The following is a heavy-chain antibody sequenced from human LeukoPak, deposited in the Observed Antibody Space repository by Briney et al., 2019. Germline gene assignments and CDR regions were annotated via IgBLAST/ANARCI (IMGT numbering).Heavy chain of an antibody. CDR2: ISAYNGNT. CDR3: ARDSLSLGYCTNGVCHLNY. Sequence: ASVKVSCKASGYTFTSYGISRVRQAPGQGLEWMGWISAYNGNTNYAQKLQGRVTMTTDTSTSTAYMELRSLRSDDTAVYYCARDSLSLGYCTNGVCHLNYWGQGTLVTVSS. V-gene: IGHV1-18*01. J-gene: IGHJ4*02. CDR1: GYTFTSYG. D-gene: IGHD2-8*01.